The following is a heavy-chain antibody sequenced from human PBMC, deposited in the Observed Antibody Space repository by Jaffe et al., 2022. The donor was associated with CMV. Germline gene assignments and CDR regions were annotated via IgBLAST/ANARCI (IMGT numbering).Heavy chain of an antibody. CDR2: ISSSSSYI. J-gene: IGHJ3*02. Sequence: EVQLVESGGGLVKPGGSLRLSCAASGFTFSSYSMNWVRQAPGKGLEWVSSISSSSSYIYYADSVKGRFTISRDNAKNSLYLQMNSLRAEDTAVYYCARMGYYDSSGSYDAFDIWGQGTMVTVSS. CDR1: GFTFSSYS. D-gene: IGHD3-22*01. V-gene: IGHV3-21*01. CDR3: ARMGYYDSSGSYDAFDI.